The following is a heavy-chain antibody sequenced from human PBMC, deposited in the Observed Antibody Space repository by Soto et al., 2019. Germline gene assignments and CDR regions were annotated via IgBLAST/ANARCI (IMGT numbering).Heavy chain of an antibody. V-gene: IGHV1-69*05. Sequence: GASVKVSCKASGGTFTSYAISWVRQAPGQGLEWMGGINPIFGTTNYAQKFQGRVTITTDESTSTAYMELSSLRSEDTAVFFCARGPGEMNYYDSSGYLLLCWGQGTLVTVSS. D-gene: IGHD3-22*01. CDR1: GGTFTSYA. CDR2: INPIFGTT. J-gene: IGHJ4*02. CDR3: ARGPGEMNYYDSSGYLLLC.